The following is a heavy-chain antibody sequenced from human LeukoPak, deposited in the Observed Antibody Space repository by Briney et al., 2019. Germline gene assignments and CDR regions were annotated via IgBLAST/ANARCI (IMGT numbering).Heavy chain of an antibody. CDR2: IRQDGGEK. J-gene: IGHJ3*02. V-gene: IGHV3-7*01. Sequence: GGSLRLSCAVSGFTFTDYWMNWVRQAPGKGLEWVASIRQDGGEKYYVGSVKGRFTISRDNAKNSLYLQMNSLRAEDTAVYYCARDKPIAVVPRPFDIWGQGTMVTVSS. CDR1: GFTFTDYW. D-gene: IGHD6-19*01. CDR3: ARDKPIAVVPRPFDI.